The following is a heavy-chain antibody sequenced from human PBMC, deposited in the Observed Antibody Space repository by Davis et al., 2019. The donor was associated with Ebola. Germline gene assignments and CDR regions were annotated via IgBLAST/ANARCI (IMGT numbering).Heavy chain of an antibody. J-gene: IGHJ6*02. CDR3: ARSDIVATTILYYYYGMDV. D-gene: IGHD5-12*01. Sequence: GESLKISCTASGFTFGDYAMSWVRQAPGKGLEWVGFIRSKAYGGITEYAASVKGRFTISRDDSKSIAYLQMNSLKTEDTAVYYCARSDIVATTILYYYYGMDVWGQGTTVTVSS. CDR2: IRSKAYGGIT. CDR1: GFTFGDYA. V-gene: IGHV3-49*04.